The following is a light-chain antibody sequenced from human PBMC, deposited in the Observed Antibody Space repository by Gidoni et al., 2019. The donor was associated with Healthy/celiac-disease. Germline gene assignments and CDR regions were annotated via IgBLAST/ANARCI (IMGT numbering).Light chain of an antibody. J-gene: IGLJ2*01. V-gene: IGLV1-36*01. Sequence: SVLTQPPAVSEAPRQRVTISFYGRSSNICNNAVSWYQQLPGKAPKLLIYYDDLLPSGVSDRFSGSKSGTSASLAISCLQSEDEADYYCAAWDYSLNGPVFGGGTKLTVL. CDR2: YDD. CDR1: SSNICNNA. CDR3: AAWDYSLNGPV.